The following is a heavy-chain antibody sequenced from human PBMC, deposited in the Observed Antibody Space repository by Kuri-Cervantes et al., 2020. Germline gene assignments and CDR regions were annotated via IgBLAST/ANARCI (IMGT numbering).Heavy chain of an antibody. CDR3: AKDCCSSAFMGDS. D-gene: IGHD6-19*01. J-gene: IGHJ4*02. Sequence: GGSLRLSCAASGFTFSNYAVQWVRQAPGKGLEWVAAISYDGSNKYYADSVKGRFTISRDNSKNALYLQMNSLRVEDTALYYCAKDCCSSAFMGDSWGQGTLVTVSS. V-gene: IGHV3-30-3*02. CDR2: ISYDGSNK. CDR1: GFTFSNYA.